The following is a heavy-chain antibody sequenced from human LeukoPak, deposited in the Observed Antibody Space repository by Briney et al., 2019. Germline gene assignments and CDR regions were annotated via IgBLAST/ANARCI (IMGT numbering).Heavy chain of an antibody. V-gene: IGHV5-51*01. D-gene: IGHD5-24*01. CDR3: ARRARTIMVLSSDAFDI. CDR2: IYPGASQT. CDR1: GYTFNTYW. Sequence: GESLKISCKASGYTFNTYWIAWVRQMPGKGLEWMGIIYPGASQTRYSPSFQGHVTISADKSISTAYLQWNSLKASDTAMYYCARRARTIMVLSSDAFDIWGQGTMVTVSS. J-gene: IGHJ3*02.